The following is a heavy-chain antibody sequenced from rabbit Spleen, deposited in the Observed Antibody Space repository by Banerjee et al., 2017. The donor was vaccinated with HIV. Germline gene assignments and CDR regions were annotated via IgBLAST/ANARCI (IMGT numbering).Heavy chain of an antibody. Sequence: QEQLVESGGGLVQPGGSLKLSCKASGFDFSNYGVTWVRQAPGKGLEWIGYIDPIFGRTYYASWVNGRFTISRSTSLNTVTLQMTSLTAADTATYFCARDLDGVIGWNFGWWGPGTLVTVS. CDR2: IDPIFGRT. V-gene: IGHV1S47*01. J-gene: IGHJ4*01. D-gene: IGHD1-1*01. CDR1: GFDFSNYG. CDR3: ARDLDGVIGWNFGW.